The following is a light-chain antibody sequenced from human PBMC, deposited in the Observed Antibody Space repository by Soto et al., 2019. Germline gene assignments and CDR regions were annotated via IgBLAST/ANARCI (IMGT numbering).Light chain of an antibody. Sequence: DIHITQSPSTLSASVGDRVTITCRASQTISSWLAWYQQKPGKAPKLLIYDASNLQSGIPSRFSGSGSGTEFTLTISSXQPDDFATYHCQQYNSYSWTFGQGTKVDIK. CDR1: QTISSW. V-gene: IGKV1-5*01. CDR2: DAS. CDR3: QQYNSYSWT. J-gene: IGKJ1*01.